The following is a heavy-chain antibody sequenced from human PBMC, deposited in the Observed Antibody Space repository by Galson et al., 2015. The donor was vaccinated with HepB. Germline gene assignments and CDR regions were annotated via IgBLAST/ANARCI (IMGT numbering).Heavy chain of an antibody. CDR3: ARRKYYGSGSYQGHYYYGMDV. D-gene: IGHD3-10*01. CDR1: GYSFTSYW. Sequence: QSGAEVKKPGESLKISCKGSGYSFTSYWIGWVRQMPGKGLEWMGIIYPGDSDTRYSPSFQGQVTISADKSISTAYLQWSSLKASDTAMYYCARRKYYGSGSYQGHYYYGMDVWGQGTTVTVSS. J-gene: IGHJ6*02. CDR2: IYPGDSDT. V-gene: IGHV5-51*01.